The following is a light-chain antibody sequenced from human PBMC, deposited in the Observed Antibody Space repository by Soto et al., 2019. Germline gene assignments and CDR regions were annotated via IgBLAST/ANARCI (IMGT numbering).Light chain of an antibody. CDR1: SSDVGGYKY. Sequence: QSALTQPPSASGSPGQSVTISCTGTSSDVGGYKYVSWYQQHPGKAPKLMIYEVSKRPSGVPDRFSGSKSGNTASLTVSGLQAEDEADYCCTSYAGSNTLVFGGGTKLTVL. CDR2: EVS. CDR3: TSYAGSNTLV. V-gene: IGLV2-8*01. J-gene: IGLJ3*02.